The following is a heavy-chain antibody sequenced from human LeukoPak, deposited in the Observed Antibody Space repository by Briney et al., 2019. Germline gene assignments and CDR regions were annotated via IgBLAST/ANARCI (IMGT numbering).Heavy chain of an antibody. CDR2: IIPILGIA. Sequence: SVTVSCKASGGTFSSYAISWVRQAPGQGLEWMGGIIPILGIANYAQKFQGRVTITADKSTSTAYMELSSLRSEDTAVYYCARDSAYSGSYSGWFDPWGQGTLVTVSS. D-gene: IGHD1-26*01. V-gene: IGHV1-69*10. CDR3: ARDSAYSGSYSGWFDP. J-gene: IGHJ5*02. CDR1: GGTFSSYA.